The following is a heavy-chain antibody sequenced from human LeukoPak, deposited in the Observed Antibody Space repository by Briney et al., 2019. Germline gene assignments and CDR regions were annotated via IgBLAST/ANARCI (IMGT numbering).Heavy chain of an antibody. CDR3: ARDRRAPYYGFRSGYIDHYYMDV. Sequence: GGSLRLSCAASVFTFSSYCMSCVRQAPGKGLEWVANIKQDGSEKYYVDSVKGRFTISRDNAKNSLYLQMNSLRAEDTAVYYCARDRRAPYYGFRSGYIDHYYMDVWGKGTTVTVSS. D-gene: IGHD3-3*01. CDR2: IKQDGSEK. V-gene: IGHV3-7*01. J-gene: IGHJ6*03. CDR1: VFTFSSYC.